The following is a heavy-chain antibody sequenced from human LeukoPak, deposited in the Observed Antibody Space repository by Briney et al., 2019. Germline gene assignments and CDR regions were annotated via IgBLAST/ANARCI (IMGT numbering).Heavy chain of an antibody. D-gene: IGHD6-19*01. J-gene: IGHJ4*02. V-gene: IGHV4-59*01. Sequence: SETLSLTCTVSGGSISSYYWSWVRQPPGKGLERIGYIYYSGSTNYNPSLKSRVTISVDTSKNQFSLKLSSVTAADTAVYYCARSIAVAGTFDYWGQGTLVTVSS. CDR1: GGSISSYY. CDR3: ARSIAVAGTFDY. CDR2: IYYSGST.